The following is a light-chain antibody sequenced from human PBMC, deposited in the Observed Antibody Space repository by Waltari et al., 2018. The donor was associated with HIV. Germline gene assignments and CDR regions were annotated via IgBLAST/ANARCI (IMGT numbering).Light chain of an antibody. CDR1: HSMNTY. CDR3: QQRSDWPPRIT. J-gene: IGKJ5*01. Sequence: EIVLTQSPATLSLSPGERATLSCRASHSMNTYLAWYQHKPGQAPRLLIYDASNRATGIPARFSGRGSGTDFTLTISSLEPEDFALYYCQQRSDWPPRITFGQGTRLEIK. CDR2: DAS. V-gene: IGKV3-11*01.